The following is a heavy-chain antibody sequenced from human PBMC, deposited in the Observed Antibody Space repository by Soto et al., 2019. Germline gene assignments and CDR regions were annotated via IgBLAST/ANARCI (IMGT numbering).Heavy chain of an antibody. Sequence: LRICCAACRFTVTSYAMSLVRQAPGKGLECVSFISGGGDITYYADSVKGRFTISRDTSTNTLYLQMNSLRAEDTAVYYCANVYDCSGGSCYRRPFDYWGQGTLVTVS. CDR3: ANVYDCSGGSCYRRPFDY. D-gene: IGHD2-15*01. CDR2: ISGGGDIT. J-gene: IGHJ4*02. CDR1: RFTVTSYA. V-gene: IGHV3-23*01.